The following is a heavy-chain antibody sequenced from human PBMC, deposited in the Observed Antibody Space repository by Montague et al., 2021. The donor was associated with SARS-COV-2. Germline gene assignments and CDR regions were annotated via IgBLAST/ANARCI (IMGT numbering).Heavy chain of an antibody. CDR2: IFHSGTI. Sequence: SETLSLTCRVSGDSISTSTWCTWVRQPPGKGLEWIGEIFHSGTINYNPSLKSRVSISVDKSNNQFSLRLSSLIAADTAVYYCATLSGRTAAGTRDYFGLDVWGQGTTVVVSS. CDR1: GDSISTSTW. D-gene: IGHD6-13*01. J-gene: IGHJ6*02. V-gene: IGHV4-4*02. CDR3: ATLSGRTAAGTRDYFGLDV.